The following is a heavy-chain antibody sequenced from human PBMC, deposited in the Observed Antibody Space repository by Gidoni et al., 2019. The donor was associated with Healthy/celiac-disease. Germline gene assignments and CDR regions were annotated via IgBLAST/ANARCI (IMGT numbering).Heavy chain of an antibody. J-gene: IGHJ3*02. CDR2: ISWNSGSI. CDR3: AKDKSDGYGLIDAFDI. CDR1: GFTFDDYA. V-gene: IGHV3-9*01. Sequence: EVQLVESGGGLVQPGRSLRLSCAASGFTFDDYAMHWVRQAPWKGLEWVSGISWNSGSIGYADSVKGRFTISRDNAKNSLYLQMNSLRAEDTALYYCAKDKSDGYGLIDAFDIWGQGTMVTVSS. D-gene: IGHD5-18*01.